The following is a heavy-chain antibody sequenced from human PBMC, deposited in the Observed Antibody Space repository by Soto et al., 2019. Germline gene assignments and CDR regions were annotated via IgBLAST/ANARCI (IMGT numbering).Heavy chain of an antibody. D-gene: IGHD6-19*01. Sequence: QVQLVESGGGVVQPGRSLRLSCAASGFTFSSYGMHWVRQAPGKGLEWVAVIWYDGSNKYYADSVKGRFTISRDNSKNTLYLQMNSLRAEDTAVYYCARGGIAVAGTGGYYFDYWGQGTLVTVSS. CDR2: IWYDGSNK. J-gene: IGHJ4*02. CDR1: GFTFSSYG. CDR3: ARGGIAVAGTGGYYFDY. V-gene: IGHV3-33*01.